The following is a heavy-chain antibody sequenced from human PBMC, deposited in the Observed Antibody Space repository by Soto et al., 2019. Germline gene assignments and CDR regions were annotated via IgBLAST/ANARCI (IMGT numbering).Heavy chain of an antibody. J-gene: IGHJ6*02. CDR1: GYTFTGYY. V-gene: IGHV1-2*02. CDR3: ARGDSTDCSNGVCSFFYNHDMDV. CDR2: INPNSGGT. D-gene: IGHD2-8*01. Sequence: ASVKVSCKASGYTFTGYYMHWVRQATGQGLEWMGWINPNSGGTNYAQKFQGRVTMTRDTSISTAYMELSRLRSDDTAVYYCARGDSTDCSNGVCSFFYNHDMDVWGQGTTVTVSS.